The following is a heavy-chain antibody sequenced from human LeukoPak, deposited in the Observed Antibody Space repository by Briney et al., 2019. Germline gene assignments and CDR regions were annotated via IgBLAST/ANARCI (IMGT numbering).Heavy chain of an antibody. D-gene: IGHD3-22*01. V-gene: IGHV3-23*01. CDR3: AKASAMIVVLCNYYYN. Sequence: GGSLRLSCAASGFTFSSYAMSWVRQAPGKGLEWVSAISGSGGSTYYADSVKGRFTISRDNSKNTQYLQMNSLKAEDTAVYYCAKASAMIVVLCNYYYNGGQGKVVTVSS. J-gene: IGHJ4*02. CDR1: GFTFSSYA. CDR2: ISGSGGST.